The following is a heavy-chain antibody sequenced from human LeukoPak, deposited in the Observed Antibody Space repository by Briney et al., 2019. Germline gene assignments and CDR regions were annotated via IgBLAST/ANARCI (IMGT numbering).Heavy chain of an antibody. CDR3: ARVRGYSYYFDY. V-gene: IGHV4-59*01. D-gene: IGHD5-18*01. J-gene: IGHJ4*02. CDR1: GGSISSYY. Sequence: SETLSLTCTVSGGSISSYYWSWIRQPPGKGLEWIGYICYSGSTNYNPSLKSRVTISVDTSKNQFSLKLSSVTAADTAVYYCARVRGYSYYFDYWGQGTLVTVSS. CDR2: ICYSGST.